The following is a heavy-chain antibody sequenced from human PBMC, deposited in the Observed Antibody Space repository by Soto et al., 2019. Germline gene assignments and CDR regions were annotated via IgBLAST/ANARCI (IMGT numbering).Heavy chain of an antibody. CDR2: INAGNGNT. J-gene: IGHJ6*02. V-gene: IGHV1-3*01. D-gene: IGHD3-16*01. CDR1: GYPFTSYA. CDR3: ARGLKTPPPLLGDYYYGMDV. Sequence: EACVKVSCTASGYPFTSYAMPWLCQAHGQRLERMGWINAGNGNTKCSQKFQGRVTIIGDRSASTAYMELSSLRSEDTAVYYSARGLKTPPPLLGDYYYGMDVWGQGTTVTVSS.